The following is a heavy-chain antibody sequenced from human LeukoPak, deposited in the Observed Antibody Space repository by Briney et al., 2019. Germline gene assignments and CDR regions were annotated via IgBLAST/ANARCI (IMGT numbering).Heavy chain of an antibody. D-gene: IGHD3-10*01. CDR2: INHSGST. J-gene: IGHJ4*02. V-gene: IGHV4-34*01. CDR1: GGSFSGYY. CDR3: ASVTYYYGSGNVYYFDY. Sequence: SETLSLTCAVYGGSFSGYYWSWIRQPPGKGLEWIGEINHSGSTNYNPSLKSRVTISVVTSKNQFSLKLSSVTAADTAVYYCASVTYYYGSGNVYYFDYWGQGTLVTVSS.